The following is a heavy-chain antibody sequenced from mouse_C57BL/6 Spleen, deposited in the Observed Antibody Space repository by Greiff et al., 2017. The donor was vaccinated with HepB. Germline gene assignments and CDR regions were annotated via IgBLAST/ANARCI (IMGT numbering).Heavy chain of an antibody. CDR1: GYTFTSYW. Sequence: VQLQQPGAELVKPGASVKMSCKASGYTFTSYWITWVKQRPGQGLEWIGDIYPGSGSTNYNEKFKSKATLTVDTSSSTAYMQLSSLTSEDSAVYFCALIYYDYDDWYFEVWGTGTTVTVSS. CDR2: IYPGSGST. D-gene: IGHD2-4*01. CDR3: ALIYYDYDDWYFEV. J-gene: IGHJ1*03. V-gene: IGHV1-55*01.